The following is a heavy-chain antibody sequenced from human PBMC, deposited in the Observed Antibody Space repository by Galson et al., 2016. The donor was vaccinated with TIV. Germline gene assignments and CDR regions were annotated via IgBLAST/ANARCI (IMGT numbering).Heavy chain of an antibody. CDR3: ATEYYLASGTDPLVGYKGMDV. D-gene: IGHD3-10*01. J-gene: IGHJ6*02. CDR1: GFTFSNAR. Sequence: SLRLSCAASGFTFSNARMNWVRQAPGKGLEWVGRSRSNTDGGTTEYAAPVKGRIIVSRDDSRNTLFLDMNSLKTDDTALYFCATEYYLASGTDPLVGYKGMDVWGQGTTVTVSS. CDR2: SRSNTDGGTT. V-gene: IGHV3-15*01.